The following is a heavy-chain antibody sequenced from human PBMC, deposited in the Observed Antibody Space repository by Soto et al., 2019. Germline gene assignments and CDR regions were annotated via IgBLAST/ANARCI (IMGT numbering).Heavy chain of an antibody. J-gene: IGHJ4*02. CDR1: GYTFTSYY. Sequence: GSSVKVSCKASGYTFTSYYMHWVRSAPGQGLEWMGIINPSGGSTSYAQKSQGRVTMTRDTSTSTVYMELSSLRSEDTAVYYCARANQGYYYDSSGYYNGYWGQGTLVTVSS. V-gene: IGHV1-46*01. CDR3: ARANQGYYYDSSGYYNGY. D-gene: IGHD3-22*01. CDR2: INPSGGST.